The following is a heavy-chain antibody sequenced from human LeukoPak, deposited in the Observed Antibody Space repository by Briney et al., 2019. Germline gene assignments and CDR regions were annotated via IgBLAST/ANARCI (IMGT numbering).Heavy chain of an antibody. CDR1: GFTFSSYS. V-gene: IGHV3-48*01. J-gene: IGHJ4*02. D-gene: IGHD1-26*01. Sequence: GGSLRLSCEASGFTFSSYSMNWVRQAPGKGLEWVSYISSSSSTIYYAESVKGRFTISRDNAKNSLYLQMNSLRVEDTAVYYCARSRGNSGSYPLDYWGQGTLVTVSS. CDR3: ARSRGNSGSYPLDY. CDR2: ISSSSSTI.